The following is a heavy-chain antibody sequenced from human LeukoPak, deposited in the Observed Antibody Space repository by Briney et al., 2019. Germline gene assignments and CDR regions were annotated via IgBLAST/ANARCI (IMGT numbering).Heavy chain of an antibody. CDR1: GFTFSDYY. CDR3: ARDTAPIGYYYDSSGYYLYGIDV. J-gene: IGHJ6*02. V-gene: IGHV3-11*01. D-gene: IGHD3-22*01. Sequence: RGSLRLSCAASGFTFSDYYMSWIRQAPGKGLEWVSYISSSGSTIYYADSVKGRFTISRDNAKNSLYLQMNSLRAEDTAVYYCARDTAPIGYYYDSSGYYLYGIDVWGQGTTVTVSS. CDR2: ISSSGSTI.